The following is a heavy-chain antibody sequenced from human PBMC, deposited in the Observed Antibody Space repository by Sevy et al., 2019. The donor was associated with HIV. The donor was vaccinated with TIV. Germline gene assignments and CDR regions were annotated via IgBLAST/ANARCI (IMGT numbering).Heavy chain of an antibody. CDR2: MNPNSGNT. CDR3: ARAAGSWNYINATDG. D-gene: IGHD1-7*01. J-gene: IGHJ6*02. Sequence: ASVKVSCKASGYTFTSYDINWVRQATGQGLEWMGWMNPNSGNTGYPQKFQGRVTMTRNSSISTAYLEVSSLRLEDTAVYYCARAAGSWNYINATDGWGQGTTVTVSS. V-gene: IGHV1-8*01. CDR1: GYTFTSYD.